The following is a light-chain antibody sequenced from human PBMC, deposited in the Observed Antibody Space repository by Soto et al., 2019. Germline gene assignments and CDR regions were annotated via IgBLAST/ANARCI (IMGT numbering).Light chain of an antibody. J-gene: IGKJ4*01. V-gene: IGKV3-11*01. Sequence: EIVLTQSPATLSLSPGERATLSCRASQSVSSYLAWYQQKPGQAPRLLIYDASNRATGIPARFSGSGSGTEFTLTISSLEPEGFAVYYCQQSSKRPPFLPFGGQTKVDIK. CDR3: QQSSKRPPFLP. CDR2: DAS. CDR1: QSVSSY.